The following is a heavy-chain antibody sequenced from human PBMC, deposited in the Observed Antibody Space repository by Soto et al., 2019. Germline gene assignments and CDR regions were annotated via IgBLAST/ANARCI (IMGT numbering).Heavy chain of an antibody. CDR1: GFTFSSSE. D-gene: IGHD1-26*01. CDR3: ARRASR. Sequence: EVQLVESGGGLVQPGGSLRLSSAVSGFTFSSSEMYWVRQAPGKGLEWISYIHPSGQPIFYADSVKGRFTISRDNANNSLFLQMNSLRAEDTAVYYCARRASRWGQGTMVTVSS. CDR2: IHPSGQPI. J-gene: IGHJ3*01. V-gene: IGHV3-48*03.